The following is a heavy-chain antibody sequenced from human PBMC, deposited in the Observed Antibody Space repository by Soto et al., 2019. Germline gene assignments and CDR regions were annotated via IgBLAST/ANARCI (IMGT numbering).Heavy chain of an antibody. CDR2: INHSGST. J-gene: IGHJ6*02. Sequence: SETLSLTCAVYGGAFIGYYCIFIRHPPGKWLEWIGEINHSGSTNYNPSLKSRVTISVDTSKNQFSLKLSSVTAADTAVYYCARIAARPIYYYYYYGMDVWAKGPRSPSP. CDR1: GGAFIGYY. CDR3: ARIAARPIYYYYYYGMDV. V-gene: IGHV4-34*01. D-gene: IGHD6-6*01.